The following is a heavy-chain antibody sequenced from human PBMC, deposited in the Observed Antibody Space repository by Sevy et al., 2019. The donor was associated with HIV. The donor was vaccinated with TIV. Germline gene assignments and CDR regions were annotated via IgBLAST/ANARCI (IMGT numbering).Heavy chain of an antibody. CDR3: ARVVGGSMVRGVMPGGYFDY. Sequence: GPPVKVSCKASGGTFSSYAISWVRQAPGQGLEWMGGIIPIFGTANYAQKFQGRVTITADESTSTAYMELSSLRSEDTAVYYCARVVGGSMVRGVMPGGYFDYWGQGTLVTVSS. CDR1: GGTFSSYA. J-gene: IGHJ4*02. CDR2: IIPIFGTA. D-gene: IGHD3-10*01. V-gene: IGHV1-69*13.